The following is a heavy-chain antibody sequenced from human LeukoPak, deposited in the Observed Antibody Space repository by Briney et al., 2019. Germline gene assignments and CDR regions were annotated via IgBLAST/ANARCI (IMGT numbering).Heavy chain of an antibody. D-gene: IGHD3-9*01. Sequence: GSVKVSCKASGYTFNNHYMYWVRQAPGQGLEWMGVINPSGGSTSYAQKFQGRVTITADESTSTAYMELSSLRSEDTAVYYCARRLRYFDSAYYYYGMDVWAKGPRSPSP. CDR3: ARRLRYFDSAYYYYGMDV. V-gene: IGHV1-46*02. CDR2: INPSGGST. J-gene: IGHJ6*02. CDR1: GYTFNNHY.